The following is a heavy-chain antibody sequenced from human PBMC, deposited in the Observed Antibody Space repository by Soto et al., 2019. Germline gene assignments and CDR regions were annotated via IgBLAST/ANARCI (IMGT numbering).Heavy chain of an antibody. J-gene: IGHJ5*02. Sequence: QVQLVQSGAEVKKPGSSVKVSCKASGGTFRSYDISWVRQAPGQGLEWMGGIIPIVGTANYAQKFQGRVTMTEDTSTSKDYMELSRLRYEDTAVDYCARGWLLAIVVVVAAHPTSPGGWFNPWGQGTLVTVSS. CDR1: GGTFRSYD. CDR2: IIPIVGTA. V-gene: IGHV1-69*06. D-gene: IGHD2-15*01. CDR3: ARGWLLAIVVVVAAHPTSPGGWFNP.